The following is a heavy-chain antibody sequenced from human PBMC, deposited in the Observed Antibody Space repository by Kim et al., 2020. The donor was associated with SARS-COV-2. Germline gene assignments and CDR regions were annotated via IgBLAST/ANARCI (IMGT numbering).Heavy chain of an antibody. D-gene: IGHD3-3*01. CDR1: GFTFSSYG. CDR3: ARDDGVWSGYSYYFDY. Sequence: GGSLRLSCAASGFTFSSYGMHWVRQAPGKGLEWVAVIWYDGSNKYYADSVKGRFTISRDNSKNTLYLQMNSLRAEDTAVYYCARDDGVWSGYSYYFDYWGQGTLVTVSS. CDR2: IWYDGSNK. J-gene: IGHJ4*02. V-gene: IGHV3-33*01.